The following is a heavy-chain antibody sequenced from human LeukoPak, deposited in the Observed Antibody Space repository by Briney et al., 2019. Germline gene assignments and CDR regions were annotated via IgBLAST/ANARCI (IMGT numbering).Heavy chain of an antibody. CDR2: MNPNSGNT. CDR3: ARESGTTRYYYYYYCMDG. D-gene: IGHD1-1*01. J-gene: IGHJ6*02. CDR1: GYTFTSYD. Sequence: ASVKVSCKASGYTFTSYDINWVRQATGQGLEWMGWMNPNSGNTGYAQKFQGRVTMTRNTSISTAYMELSSMRSEDTAVYDCARESGTTRYYYYYYCMDGWGQGTTVTAS. V-gene: IGHV1-8*01.